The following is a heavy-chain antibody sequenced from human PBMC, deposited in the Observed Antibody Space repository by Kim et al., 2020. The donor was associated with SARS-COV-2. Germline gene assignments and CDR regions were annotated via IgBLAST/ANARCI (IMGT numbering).Heavy chain of an antibody. V-gene: IGHV3-73*01. CDR2: IRSKANRYAT. CDR1: GFTFSGSA. Sequence: GGSLRLSCAASGFTFSGSAMHWVRQASGKGLEWVGRIRSKANRYATADAASVKGRFTIARDDSKSTAYLQMNSLKTEDTAVYYCTRVPFYSSSWWDACDIWGQGTIVTVSS. J-gene: IGHJ3*02. D-gene: IGHD6-13*01. CDR3: TRVPFYSSSWWDACDI.